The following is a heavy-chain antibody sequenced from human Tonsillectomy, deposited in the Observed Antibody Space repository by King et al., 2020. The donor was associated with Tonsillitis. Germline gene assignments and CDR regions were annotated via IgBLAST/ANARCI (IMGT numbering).Heavy chain of an antibody. CDR2: MSGSGST. V-gene: IGHV4-4*07. D-gene: IGHD1-26*01. J-gene: IGHJ4*02. CDR3: VRDGGQWELIDY. CDR1: GDSIRSNY. Sequence: QLQESGPGLVKPSETLSLTCTVSGDSIRSNYWSWIRQPAGKRLGWNGRMSGSGSTNYSTSLKSRVTMSVDTSKNQFSLKLSYVTAADTGVYYCVRDGGQWELIDYWGQGTLVTVSS.